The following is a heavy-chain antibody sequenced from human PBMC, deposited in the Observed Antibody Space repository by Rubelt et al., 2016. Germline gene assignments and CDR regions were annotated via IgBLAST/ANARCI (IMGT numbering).Heavy chain of an antibody. V-gene: IGHV4-34*01. CDR3: ARDVFGVGSGSYSPFDY. D-gene: IGHD3-10*01. Sequence: QVQLQQWGAGLLKPSETLSLTCAVYGGSFSGYYWSWIRQPPGKGLEWIGEINHSGSTNFNPSLKSRVTISVDTAKNQFSLKLSSVTAADTAVYYCARDVFGVGSGSYSPFDYWGQGTLVTVSS. CDR1: GGSFSGYY. CDR2: INHSGST. J-gene: IGHJ4*02.